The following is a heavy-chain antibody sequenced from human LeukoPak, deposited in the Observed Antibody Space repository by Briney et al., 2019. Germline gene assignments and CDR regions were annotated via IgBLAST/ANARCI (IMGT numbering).Heavy chain of an antibody. J-gene: IGHJ4*02. CDR2: ISSSGGYII. Sequence: PGGSLRLSCAASGFTFSDYYMSWIRQAPGKGLEWISCISSSGGYIIYYADSVKGRFTISRDDAKNSLYLQMNSLRPEDTAVYYCPKEPSFYYDSSGYHSFDYWGQGTLVTVSS. CDR1: GFTFSDYY. V-gene: IGHV3-11*04. D-gene: IGHD3-22*01. CDR3: PKEPSFYYDSSGYHSFDY.